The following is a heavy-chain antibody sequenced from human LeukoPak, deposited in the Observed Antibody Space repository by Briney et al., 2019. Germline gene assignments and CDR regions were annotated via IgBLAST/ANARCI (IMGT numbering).Heavy chain of an antibody. J-gene: IGHJ5*02. Sequence: PGRSLRLSCAASGFTFSSYGMHWVRQAPGKGLEWVAVISYDGSNKYYADSVKGRFTISRDNSKNTLYLQINSLRAEDTAVYYCAKAPYDILTGYSPSWGQGTLVTVSS. V-gene: IGHV3-30*18. CDR3: AKAPYDILTGYSPS. CDR1: GFTFSSYG. D-gene: IGHD3-9*01. CDR2: ISYDGSNK.